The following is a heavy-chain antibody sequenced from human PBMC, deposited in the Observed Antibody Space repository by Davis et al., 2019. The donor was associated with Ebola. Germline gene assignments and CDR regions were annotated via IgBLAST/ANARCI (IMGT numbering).Heavy chain of an antibody. CDR3: AKGSVPRA. CDR2: INPSGGST. V-gene: IGHV1-46*01. J-gene: IGHJ4*02. CDR1: GYTFTTYT. D-gene: IGHD3-10*01. Sequence: ASVKVSCKASGYTFTTYTIHWVRQAPGQGLEWLGMINPSGGSTTYAQKVQGRVTMTRDTSTSTVYMELSSLRAEDTALYYCAKGSVPRAWGQGTLVTVSS.